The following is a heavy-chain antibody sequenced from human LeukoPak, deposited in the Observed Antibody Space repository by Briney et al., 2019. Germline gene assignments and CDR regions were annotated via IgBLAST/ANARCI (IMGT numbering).Heavy chain of an antibody. Sequence: GRSLRLSCVASGFSLSNFQMYWVRQAPGKGLEWVSIISLDGSTEFYADSVKGRFTISRDTASNTMHLEMNNLRIEDTAVYYCMRDYMGWFDPWGQGSLVTVSS. D-gene: IGHD3-10*01. V-gene: IGHV3-30-3*01. J-gene: IGHJ5*02. CDR1: GFSLSNFQ. CDR3: MRDYMGWFDP. CDR2: ISLDGSTE.